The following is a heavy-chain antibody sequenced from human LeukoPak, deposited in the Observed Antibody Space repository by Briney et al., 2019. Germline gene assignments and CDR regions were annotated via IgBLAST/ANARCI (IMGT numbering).Heavy chain of an antibody. CDR1: GFNFSSYC. D-gene: IGHD3-10*01. J-gene: IGHJ5*01. CDR3: AKEYYYGSGSYYTKPYFYDS. CDR2: TWYDGSKK. V-gene: IGHV3-33*03. Sequence: GGSLRLSCAASGFNFSSYCMHWLRQATGKGLDWVAGTWYDGSKKYYAASVTGRLTISRDKSKNTLYLQMNLLRAEDTAVYYCAKEYYYGSGSYYTKPYFYDSWGQGTLVTVSS.